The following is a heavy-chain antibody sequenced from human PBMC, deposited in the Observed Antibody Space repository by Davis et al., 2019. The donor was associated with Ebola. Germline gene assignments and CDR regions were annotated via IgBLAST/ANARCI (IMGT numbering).Heavy chain of an antibody. D-gene: IGHD3-10*01. CDR3: AKDYYYGSGSYYWGGEYYYYGMDV. CDR2: ISWNSGSI. Sequence: GGSLRLSCAASGFTFDDYAMHWVRQAPGKGLEWVSGISWNSGSIGYADSVKGRFTISRDNAKNSLYLQMNSLRAEDTALYYCAKDYYYGSGSYYWGGEYYYYGMDVWGQGTTVTVSS. J-gene: IGHJ6*01. V-gene: IGHV3-9*01. CDR1: GFTFDDYA.